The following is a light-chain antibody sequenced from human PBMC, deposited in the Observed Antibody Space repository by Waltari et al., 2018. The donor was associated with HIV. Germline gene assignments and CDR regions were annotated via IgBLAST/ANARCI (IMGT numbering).Light chain of an antibody. CDR3: SSYTSSSTPV. CDR1: SSDVGGYNY. J-gene: IGLJ2*01. Sequence: QSALTQPASVSGSPGQSITISCTGTSSDVGGYNYVSWYQQHPGKAPKLMIYEVSNRPSGVCNRFSGSKSGNTASLTISGLQAEDEADYYCSSYTSSSTPVFGGGTKLTVL. V-gene: IGLV2-14*01. CDR2: EVS.